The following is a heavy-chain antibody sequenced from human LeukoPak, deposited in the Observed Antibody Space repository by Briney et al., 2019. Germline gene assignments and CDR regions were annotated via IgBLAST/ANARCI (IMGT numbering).Heavy chain of an antibody. Sequence: SETLSLTCTVSGGSISSYYWSWIRQPPGKGLEWIGYIYYSGSTNYNPSLKSRVTISVDTSKNQFSLKLSSVTAADTAVYYCAREGSGINTGYFDLWGRGTLVTASS. CDR1: GGSISSYY. V-gene: IGHV4-59*01. CDR2: IYYSGST. CDR3: AREGSGINTGYFDL. D-gene: IGHD3-10*01. J-gene: IGHJ2*01.